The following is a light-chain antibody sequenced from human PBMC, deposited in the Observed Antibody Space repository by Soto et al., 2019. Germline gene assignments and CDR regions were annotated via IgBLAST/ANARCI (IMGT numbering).Light chain of an antibody. Sequence: QSALTQPPSASGSPGQSVTISCTGTSSDVGGYNYVSWYQHHPGKAPKLMIYEVSKRPSGVPDRFSGSKSGNRASLTVSGLQADDEADYYCNSYAGNSWVFGGGTKLTVL. V-gene: IGLV2-8*01. CDR1: SSDVGGYNY. J-gene: IGLJ3*02. CDR3: NSYAGNSWV. CDR2: EVS.